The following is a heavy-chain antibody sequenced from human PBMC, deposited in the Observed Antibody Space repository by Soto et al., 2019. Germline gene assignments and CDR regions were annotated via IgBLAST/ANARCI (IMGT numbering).Heavy chain of an antibody. J-gene: IGHJ4*02. CDR1: GGSFSGYY. D-gene: IGHD6-6*01. V-gene: IGHV4-34*01. CDR2: INHSGST. CDR3: ARGASRSSSGLDY. Sequence: SETLSLTCAVYGGSFSGYYWSWIRQPPGKGLEWIGEINHSGSTNYNPSLKSRVTISVDTSKNQFSLKLSSVTAADTAVYYCARGASRSSSGLDYWGQGTLVTVS.